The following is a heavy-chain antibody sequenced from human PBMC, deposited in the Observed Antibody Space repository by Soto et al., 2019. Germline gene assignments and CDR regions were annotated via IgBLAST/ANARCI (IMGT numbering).Heavy chain of an antibody. D-gene: IGHD3-9*01. Sequence: EVQLVESGGGLVKPGGSLRLSCAASGFTFSNAWMSWVRQAPGKGLEWVGRIKSKTDGGTTDYAAPVKGRFTISRDDSKNTLYLQMTSLKPEDTAVYYCTTEKTLYDILTGYSYGMDVWGQGTTVTVSS. CDR3: TTEKTLYDILTGYSYGMDV. V-gene: IGHV3-15*01. CDR2: IKSKTDGGTT. J-gene: IGHJ6*02. CDR1: GFTFSNAW.